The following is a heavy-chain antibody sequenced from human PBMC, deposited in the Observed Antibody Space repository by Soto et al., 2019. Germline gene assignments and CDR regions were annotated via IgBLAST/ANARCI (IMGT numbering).Heavy chain of an antibody. CDR3: AAAQYSSGRFDY. J-gene: IGHJ4*02. CDR1: GYTFTSYG. Sequence: ASVKVSCKASGYTFTSYGISWVRQAPGQGLEWMGWISAYNGNTNYAQKLQGRVTMATDTSTSTAYMELRSLRSDDTAVYYCAAAQYSSGRFDYWGQGTLVTVSS. CDR2: ISAYNGNT. D-gene: IGHD6-19*01. V-gene: IGHV1-18*04.